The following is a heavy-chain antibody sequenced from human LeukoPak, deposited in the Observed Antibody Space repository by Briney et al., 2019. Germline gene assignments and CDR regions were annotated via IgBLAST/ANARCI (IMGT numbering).Heavy chain of an antibody. J-gene: IGHJ4*02. CDR1: GGSINSHY. CDR3: ASRPADTTWYGVFDY. CDR2: IFNTGNT. V-gene: IGHV4-59*11. Sequence: SETLSLTCSVSGGSINSHYWSWIREPPGKRLEWIGYIFNTGNTNYNPSLASRVTMSVDTSRAQFFLRLSPVTAADTAIYYCASRPADTTWYGVFDYWSQGTLVTVSS. D-gene: IGHD3-10*01.